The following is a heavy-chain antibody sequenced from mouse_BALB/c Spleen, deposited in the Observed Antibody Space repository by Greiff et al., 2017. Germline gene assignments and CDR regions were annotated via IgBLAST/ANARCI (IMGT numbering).Heavy chain of an antibody. V-gene: IGHV1-4*02. CDR1: GYTFTSYT. J-gene: IGHJ3*01. Sequence: QVQLQQSAAELARPGASVKMSCKASGYTFTSYTMHWVKQRPGQGLEWIGYINPSSGYTEYNQKFKDKTTLTADKSSSTAYMQLSSLTSEDSAVYYCARSRLAFYAYWGQGTLVTVSA. CDR2: INPSSGYT. CDR3: ARSRLAFYAY.